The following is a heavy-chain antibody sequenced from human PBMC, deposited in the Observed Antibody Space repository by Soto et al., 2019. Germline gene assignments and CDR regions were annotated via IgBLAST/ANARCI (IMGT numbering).Heavy chain of an antibody. V-gene: IGHV3-33*01. CDR2: IWYDGSNK. Sequence: GGSLRLSCAASGFTFSSYGMHWVRQAPGKGLEWVAVIWYDGSNKYYADSVKGRFTISRDNSKNTLYLQMNSLRAEDTAVYYCAREGSEDIVATIRYFDYWGQGTLVTVSS. CDR1: GFTFSSYG. D-gene: IGHD5-12*01. J-gene: IGHJ4*02. CDR3: AREGSEDIVATIRYFDY.